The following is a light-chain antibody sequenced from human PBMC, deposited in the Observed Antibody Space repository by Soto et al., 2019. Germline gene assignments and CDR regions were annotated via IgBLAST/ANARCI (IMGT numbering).Light chain of an antibody. CDR1: SGHSSYA. V-gene: IGLV4-69*01. CDR3: QTWGTGIRV. Sequence: QSMLTQSPSASASLGASVKLTCTLSSGHSSYAIAWHQQQPEKGPRYLMNVNSDGSHSKGDGIPDRFSGSSSGAERYLTISSLQSEDEADYYCQTWGTGIRVFGGGTKLTVL. CDR2: VNSDGSH. J-gene: IGLJ3*02.